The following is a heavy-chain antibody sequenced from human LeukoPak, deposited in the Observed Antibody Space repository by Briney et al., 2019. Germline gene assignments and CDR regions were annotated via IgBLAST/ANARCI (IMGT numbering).Heavy chain of an antibody. CDR3: ARAVWSGYDPSNGMDV. Sequence: SVKVSCKASGGTFSSCAISWVRQAPGQGLEWMGGIIPIFGTANYAQKFQGRVTITADESTSTAYMELSSLRSEDTAVYYCARAVWSGYDPSNGMDVWGKGTTVTVSS. J-gene: IGHJ6*04. D-gene: IGHD5-12*01. V-gene: IGHV1-69*01. CDR1: GGTFSSCA. CDR2: IIPIFGTA.